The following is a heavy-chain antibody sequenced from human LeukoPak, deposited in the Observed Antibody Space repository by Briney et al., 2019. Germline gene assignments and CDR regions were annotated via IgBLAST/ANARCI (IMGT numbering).Heavy chain of an antibody. D-gene: IGHD6-13*01. Sequence: GGSLRLSCAASGFTFSSYAMSWVRQAPGKGLEWVSIISGSGRTDYGDSAKGRFTISRDNSKNTLYLQMNSLRAEDTAVYYCAKGPSVSAAGYFDSWGQGTRVTVSS. CDR2: ISGSGRT. V-gene: IGHV3-23*01. J-gene: IGHJ4*02. CDR3: AKGPSVSAAGYFDS. CDR1: GFTFSSYA.